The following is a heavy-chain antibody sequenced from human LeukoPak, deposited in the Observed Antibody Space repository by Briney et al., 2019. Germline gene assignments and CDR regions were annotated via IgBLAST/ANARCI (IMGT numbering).Heavy chain of an antibody. CDR1: GYTFTNYY. V-gene: IGHV1-46*01. D-gene: IGHD1-26*01. CDR2: INVSGGCT. J-gene: IGHJ4*02. CDR3: ARDTSGSSQRYFDY. Sequence: ASVKVSCKASGYTFTNYYIHWVRQAPGQGLEWMGIINVSGGCTSYAQKFQGRVTMTRDTSTSTVYMELSSLRSEDTAMYYCARDTSGSSQRYFDYWGQGTLVTVSS.